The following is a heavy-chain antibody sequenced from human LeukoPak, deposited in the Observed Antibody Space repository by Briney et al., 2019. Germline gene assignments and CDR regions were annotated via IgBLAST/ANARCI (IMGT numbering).Heavy chain of an antibody. J-gene: IGHJ1*01. D-gene: IGHD3-22*01. Sequence: GGSLRLSCAASGFTFRTYWMHWVRQAPGKGQVWVSRIKSDGSTNYADSVKGRFTISRDNAKNTVSLPMNSLRPEDTGVYYCARAPSEIGGYYPEYFRHWGQGTLVTVSS. V-gene: IGHV3-74*01. CDR1: GFTFRTYW. CDR2: IKSDGST. CDR3: ARAPSEIGGYYPEYFRH.